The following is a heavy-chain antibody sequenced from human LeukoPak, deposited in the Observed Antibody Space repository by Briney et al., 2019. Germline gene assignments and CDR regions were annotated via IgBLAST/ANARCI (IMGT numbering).Heavy chain of an antibody. Sequence: PGGSLRLSCAASGFTFSNFWVSWVRQAPGXGLEWVANIQQDGSAKHYLDSVKGRFTISRENAKNSLFPQMNSLTAEDTALYYCARDSFASGSNDYWGQGNLVTVSS. CDR3: ARDSFASGSNDY. CDR2: IQQDGSAK. CDR1: GFTFSNFW. J-gene: IGHJ4*02. D-gene: IGHD3-10*01. V-gene: IGHV3-7*04.